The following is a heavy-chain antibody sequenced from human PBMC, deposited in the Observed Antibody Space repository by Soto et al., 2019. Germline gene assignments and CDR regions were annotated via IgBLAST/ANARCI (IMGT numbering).Heavy chain of an antibody. Sequence: TSETLSLTCTVSGGSIGSRDYYWSWIRQPPGKGLEWIGYIYYSGSTYSNPSLKSRVTISIDTSKKQFSLKLSSVTAADTAVYYCASLRAAAGIHQLNWFDPWGQGTLVTVSS. V-gene: IGHV4-30-4*01. CDR1: GGSIGSRDYY. J-gene: IGHJ5*02. D-gene: IGHD6-13*01. CDR3: ASLRAAAGIHQLNWFDP. CDR2: IYYSGST.